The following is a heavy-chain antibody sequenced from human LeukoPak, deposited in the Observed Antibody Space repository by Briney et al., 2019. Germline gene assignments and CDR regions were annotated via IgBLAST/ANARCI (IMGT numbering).Heavy chain of an antibody. CDR3: ARAVGYDFWSGYYYDY. D-gene: IGHD3-3*01. J-gene: IGHJ4*02. Sequence: SQTLSLTCTVSGGSISSGSYHWSWIRQPAGKGLEWIGRIYTSGSTNYNPSLKSRVTISVDTSKNQFSLKLSSVTAADTAVYYCARAVGYDFWSGYYYDYWGQGTLVTVSS. CDR2: IYTSGST. V-gene: IGHV4-61*02. CDR1: GGSISSGSYH.